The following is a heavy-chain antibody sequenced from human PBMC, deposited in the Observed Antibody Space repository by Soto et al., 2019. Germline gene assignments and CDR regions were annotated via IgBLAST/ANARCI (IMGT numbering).Heavy chain of an antibody. CDR1: GFTFSSYA. V-gene: IGHV3-30-3*01. CDR3: ARDLGGSGNPPHHAGYYYYYYGMDV. D-gene: IGHD3-10*01. Sequence: QVQLVESGGGVVQPGRSLRLSCAAAGFTFSSYAIHWVRQAPGKGLEWVAVISYDGSNKYYADSVKGRFTISRDNSKNTLYLQMNSLRAEDTAVYYCARDLGGSGNPPHHAGYYYYYYGMDVWGQGTTVTVSS. CDR2: ISYDGSNK. J-gene: IGHJ6*02.